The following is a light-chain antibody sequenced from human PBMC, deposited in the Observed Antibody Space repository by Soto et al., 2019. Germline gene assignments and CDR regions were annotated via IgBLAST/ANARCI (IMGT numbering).Light chain of an antibody. Sequence: QSVLTQPASVSGSPGQSITISCTGTSSDVGGYKYVSWYQMHPGKAPKLLIYEVTNRPSGVSNRFSGSKSGNTASLTISGLQAEDEADYYCSSFTRITTLGLIFGGGTKLTAL. V-gene: IGLV2-14*01. J-gene: IGLJ2*01. CDR2: EVT. CDR1: SSDVGGYKY. CDR3: SSFTRITTLGLI.